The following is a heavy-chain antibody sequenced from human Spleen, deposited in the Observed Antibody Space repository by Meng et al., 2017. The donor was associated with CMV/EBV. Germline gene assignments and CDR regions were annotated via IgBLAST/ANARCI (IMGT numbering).Heavy chain of an antibody. CDR3: AKGLTI. V-gene: IGHV3-23*01. CDR2: ISGSGGST. J-gene: IGHJ4*02. Sequence: GESLKISCAASGFTFSRFAMNWVRQAPGKGLEWVSAISGSGGSTYYADSVKGRFTISRDNSKNTLYLQMNSLRAEDTAVYYCAKGLTIWGQGTLVTVSS. CDR1: GFTFSRFA. D-gene: IGHD1-14*01.